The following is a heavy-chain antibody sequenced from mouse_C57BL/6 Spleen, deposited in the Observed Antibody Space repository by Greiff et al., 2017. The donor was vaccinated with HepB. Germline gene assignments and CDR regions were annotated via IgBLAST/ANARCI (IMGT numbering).Heavy chain of an antibody. D-gene: IGHD1-2*01. CDR3: ARPTTTASMDY. J-gene: IGHJ4*01. CDR1: GFTFSSYG. V-gene: IGHV5-6*01. CDR2: ISSGGSYT. Sequence: EVQGVESGGDLVKPGGSLKLSCAASGFTFSSYGMSWVRQTPDKRLEWVATISSGGSYTYYPDSVKGRFTISRDNAKNTLYLQMSSLKSEDTAMYYGARPTTTASMDYWGQGTSVTVSS.